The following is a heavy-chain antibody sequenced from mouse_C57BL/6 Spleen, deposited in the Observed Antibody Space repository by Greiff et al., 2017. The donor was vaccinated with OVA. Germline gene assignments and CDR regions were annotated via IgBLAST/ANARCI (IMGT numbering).Heavy chain of an antibody. CDR2: IDPSDSYT. Sequence: VQLQQPGAELVRPGTSVKLSCKASGYTFTSYWMHWVKQRPGQGLEWIGVIDPSDSYTNYNQKFKGKATLTVDTSSSTAYMQLSSLTSEDSAVYYCARRGVVAPDYWGQGTTLTVSS. D-gene: IGHD1-1*01. CDR1: GYTFTSYW. CDR3: ARRGVVAPDY. J-gene: IGHJ2*01. V-gene: IGHV1-59*01.